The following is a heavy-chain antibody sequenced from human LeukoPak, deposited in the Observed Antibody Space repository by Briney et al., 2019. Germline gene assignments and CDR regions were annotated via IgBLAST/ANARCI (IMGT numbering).Heavy chain of an antibody. CDR1: GYTFTSYY. CDR3: ARADSPNGVFYPAGY. V-gene: IGHV1-46*01. J-gene: IGHJ4*02. Sequence: ASVKVSCKASGYTFTSYYMHWVRQAPGQGLEWMGIINPSGGSTSYAQKFQGRVTMTRDTSTSTVYMELSSLRSEDTAVYYCARADSPNGVFYPAGYWCQGTLVNV. D-gene: IGHD2-8*01. CDR2: INPSGGST.